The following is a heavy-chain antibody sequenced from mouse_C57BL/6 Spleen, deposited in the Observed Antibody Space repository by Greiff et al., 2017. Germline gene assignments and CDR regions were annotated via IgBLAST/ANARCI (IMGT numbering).Heavy chain of an antibody. D-gene: IGHD1-1*01. Sequence: QVQLQQPGAELVKPGASVKMSCKASGYTFTSYWITWVKQRPGQGLEWIGDIYPGSGSTNYNEKFKSKATLTIDTSSSTAYMQLSSLTSEDSAVYYGARWNYGSSWFAYWGQGTLVTVSA. CDR2: IYPGSGST. J-gene: IGHJ3*01. CDR1: GYTFTSYW. CDR3: ARWNYGSSWFAY. V-gene: IGHV1-55*01.